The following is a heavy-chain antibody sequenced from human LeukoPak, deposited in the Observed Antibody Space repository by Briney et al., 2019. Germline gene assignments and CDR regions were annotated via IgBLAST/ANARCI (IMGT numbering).Heavy chain of an antibody. CDR2: INHSGST. CDR1: GGSFSGYY. Sequence: PSETLSLTCAVYGGSFSGYYWSWIRQPPGKGLEWIGEINHSGSTNYNPSLKSRVTISVDTSKNQFSLKLSSVTAADTAVYYCARGSGYDPPVYYYYGMDVWGQGTTVTVSS. V-gene: IGHV4-34*01. D-gene: IGHD5-18*01. J-gene: IGHJ6*02. CDR3: ARGSGYDPPVYYYYGMDV.